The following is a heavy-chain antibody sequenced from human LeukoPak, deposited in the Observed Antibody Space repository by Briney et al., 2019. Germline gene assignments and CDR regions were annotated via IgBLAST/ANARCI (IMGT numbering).Heavy chain of an antibody. Sequence: ASVKVSCKASGYTFTDFYMNWVRQAPGQGLEWMGRIIPIFGTANYAQKFQGRVTITTDESTSTAYMELSSLRSEDTAVYYCASFSRVGAVQLYYYYYYMDVWGKGTTVTVSS. CDR3: ASFSRVGAVQLYYYYYYMDV. J-gene: IGHJ6*03. CDR1: GYTFTDFY. D-gene: IGHD1-26*01. CDR2: IIPIFGTA. V-gene: IGHV1-69*05.